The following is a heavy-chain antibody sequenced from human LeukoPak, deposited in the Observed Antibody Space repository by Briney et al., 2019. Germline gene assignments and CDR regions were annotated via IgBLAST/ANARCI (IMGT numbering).Heavy chain of an antibody. Sequence: TGGSLRLSCAASGFIVSENYMSWVRQAPGKGLEWVSTVYSGGLTFYADPVKGRFTISRDNSKNTLYLQMSSLRAEDTAVYYCVRDRWPGLGDLWGQGTTVTVSS. D-gene: IGHD6-19*01. CDR3: VRDRWPGLGDL. CDR2: VYSGGLT. J-gene: IGHJ6*02. CDR1: GFIVSENY. V-gene: IGHV3-66*01.